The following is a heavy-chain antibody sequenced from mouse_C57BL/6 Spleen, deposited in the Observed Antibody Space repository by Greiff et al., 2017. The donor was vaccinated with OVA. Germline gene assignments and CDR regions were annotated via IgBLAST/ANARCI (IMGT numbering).Heavy chain of an antibody. CDR1: GFTFSDYY. D-gene: IGHD2-4*01. J-gene: IGHJ3*01. V-gene: IGHV5-16*01. CDR3: ARGDYDVPFAY. CDR2: INYDGSST. Sequence: EVKLMESEGGLVQPGSSMKLSCTASGFTFSDYYMAWVRQVPEKGLEWVANINYDGSSTYYLDSLKSRFIISRDNAKNILYLQMSSLKSEDTATYYCARGDYDVPFAYWGQGTLVTVSA.